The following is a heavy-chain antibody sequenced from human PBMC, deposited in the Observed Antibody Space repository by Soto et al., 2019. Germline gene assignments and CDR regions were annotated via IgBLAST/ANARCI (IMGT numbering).Heavy chain of an antibody. V-gene: IGHV1-18*01. J-gene: IGHJ6*03. CDR1: GYTFTSYG. CDR2: ISAYNGNT. D-gene: IGHD2-2*01. Sequence: ASVKVSCKASGYTFTSYGISWVRQAPGQGLEWMGWISAYNGNTNYAQKLQGRVTMTTDTSTSTAYMELRSLRSDDTAVYYCARLLGYCSSTSCKTNYYYYYMDVWGKGTTVTVSS. CDR3: ARLLGYCSSTSCKTNYYYYYMDV.